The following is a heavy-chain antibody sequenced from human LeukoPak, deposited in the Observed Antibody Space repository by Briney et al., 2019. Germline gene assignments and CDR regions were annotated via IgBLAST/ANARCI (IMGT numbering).Heavy chain of an antibody. CDR2: IYHSGST. CDR1: GYSISTGYY. V-gene: IGHV4-38-2*02. J-gene: IGHJ4*02. CDR3: ARVAFFDSSGYYYAFDY. D-gene: IGHD3-22*01. Sequence: PSETLSLTCTVSGYSISTGYYWGWIRQPPGKGLEYIGSIYHSGSTYYNPSLKSRVTISVDTSKNHFSLKLSFVTAADTAVYYCARVAFFDSSGYYYAFDYWGQGTLVTVSS.